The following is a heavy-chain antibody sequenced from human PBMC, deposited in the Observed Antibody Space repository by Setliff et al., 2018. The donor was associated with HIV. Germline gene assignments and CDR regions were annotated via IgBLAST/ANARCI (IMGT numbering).Heavy chain of an antibody. CDR1: GASISSHY. Sequence: SETLSLTCTVSGASISSHYWTWIRQPPGKGLEWIGSIYSSGSTNYNSPLKSRLTISLDTSENQLSLKFNSVTAADTAVYFCAREIGITKSPYWYFDLWGRGTLVTVSS. CDR3: AREIGITKSPYWYFDL. D-gene: IGHD2-21*01. CDR2: IYSSGST. J-gene: IGHJ2*01. V-gene: IGHV4-59*11.